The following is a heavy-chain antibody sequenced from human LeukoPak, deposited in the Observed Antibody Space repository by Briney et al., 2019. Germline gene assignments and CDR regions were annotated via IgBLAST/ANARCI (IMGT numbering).Heavy chain of an antibody. CDR1: GDTFTKYY. V-gene: IGHV1-46*01. D-gene: IGHD2-15*01. CDR2: INPGDGST. CDR3: APSVRSGGSYYFDY. Sequence: ASVKVSCKASGDTFTKYYIRWVRQAPGQGLEWMGIINPGDGSTTNTQKFQRSITMTTDTSTSTVNMELSSLRSEDTAISYCAPSVRSGGSYYFDYWASEACSPSPQ. J-gene: IGHJ4*02.